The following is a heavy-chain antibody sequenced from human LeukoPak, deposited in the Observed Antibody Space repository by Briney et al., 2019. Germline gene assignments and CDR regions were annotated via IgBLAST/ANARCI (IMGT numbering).Heavy chain of an antibody. V-gene: IGHV4-39*07. J-gene: IGHJ4*02. Sequence: PSETLSLTCTVSGGSISSGGYYWSWIRQPPGKGLEWIGELNHSGSTNYNPSLKSRVTISVDTSKNQFSLKLTSVTAADTAVYYCARGHSSSWYPFTYWGQGTLVTVSS. CDR2: LNHSGST. CDR1: GGSISSGGYY. CDR3: ARGHSSSWYPFTY. D-gene: IGHD6-13*01.